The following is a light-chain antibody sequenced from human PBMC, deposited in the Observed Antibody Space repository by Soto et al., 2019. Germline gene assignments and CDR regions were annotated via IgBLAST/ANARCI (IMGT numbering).Light chain of an antibody. Sequence: QSALTQPASVSGSPGQSIIISCTGTSTDVGGFAYVSWYQQHPGKAPKLMIYDVANRPSGVSDRFSGSKSGNTASLTISGLQAEDEADYYCSSYTNTLTLVFGGGTKVTVL. J-gene: IGLJ2*01. CDR3: SSYTNTLTLV. CDR2: DVA. CDR1: STDVGGFAY. V-gene: IGLV2-14*03.